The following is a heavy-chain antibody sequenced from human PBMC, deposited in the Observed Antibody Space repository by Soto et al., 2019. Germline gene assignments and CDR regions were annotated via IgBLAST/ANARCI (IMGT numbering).Heavy chain of an antibody. D-gene: IGHD3-22*01. CDR1: GFTFSSYA. J-gene: IGHJ3*01. V-gene: IGHV3-23*01. Sequence: TGGSLRLSCAASGFTFSSYAMSWVRQAPGKGLKWVASISDSGGSTYYADSVKGRFTISRDNSKNTLSLQMNSLRAEDTAVFYCVMDWGRYDTSTYYYVVRENVFDVWGRGTLVTVSS. CDR2: ISDSGGST. CDR3: VMDWGRYDTSTYYYVVRENVFDV.